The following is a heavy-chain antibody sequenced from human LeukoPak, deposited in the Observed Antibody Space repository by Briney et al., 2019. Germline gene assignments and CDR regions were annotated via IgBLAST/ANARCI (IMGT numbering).Heavy chain of an antibody. CDR1: GFTFDDYA. CDR2: ISWNSGSI. V-gene: IGHV3-9*01. D-gene: IGHD5-24*01. J-gene: IGHJ4*02. CDR3: AKASGAERRDGYNFLDY. Sequence: QPGRSLRLSCAASGFTFDDYAMHWVRQAPGKGLEWVSGISWNSGSIGYADSVTGRFTISRDNAKNPLYLQMNSLRAEDTALYYCAKASGAERRDGYNFLDYWGQGTLVTVSS.